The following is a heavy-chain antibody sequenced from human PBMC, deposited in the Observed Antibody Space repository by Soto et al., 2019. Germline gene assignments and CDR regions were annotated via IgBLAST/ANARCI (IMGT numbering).Heavy chain of an antibody. J-gene: IGHJ5*02. CDR3: ARALILWFGESNYNWFDP. V-gene: IGHV4-59*01. D-gene: IGHD3-10*01. Sequence: SETLSLTCTVSGGSISSYYWSWIRQPPGKGLEWIGYIYYSGSTNYNPSLKSRVTISVDTSKNQFSLKLSSVTAADTAVYYCARALILWFGESNYNWFDPWGQGTLVTVSS. CDR1: GGSISSYY. CDR2: IYYSGST.